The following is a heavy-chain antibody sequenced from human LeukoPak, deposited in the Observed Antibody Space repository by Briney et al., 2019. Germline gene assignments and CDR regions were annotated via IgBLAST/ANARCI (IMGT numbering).Heavy chain of an antibody. V-gene: IGHV3-21*01. J-gene: IGHJ6*02. CDR3: ARRDTVVVVAAASGGLDV. CDR1: GFTFSGYW. D-gene: IGHD2-15*01. Sequence: GGSLRLSCAVSGFTFSGYWMHWVRQVPGKGLVWVSSISSTSSYIYYADSVKGRFTISRDNAKNSLYLQMNSLRADDTAVYYCARRDTVVVVAAASGGLDVWGQGTTVTVSS. CDR2: ISSTSSYI.